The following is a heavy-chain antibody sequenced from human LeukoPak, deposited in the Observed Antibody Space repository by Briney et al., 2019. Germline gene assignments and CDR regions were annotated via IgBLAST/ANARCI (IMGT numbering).Heavy chain of an antibody. CDR3: AKDLQQLEAFDS. Sequence: GGSLRLSCVASGFTFSDCSLNWVRQAPGKGLEWLSSIRKDSSELFYADSVRGRFTISRDNAKNPLYLQMNSLRVEDTAVYYCAKDLQQLEAFDSWGQGTLVTVSS. CDR2: IRKDSSEL. J-gene: IGHJ4*02. D-gene: IGHD1-1*01. CDR1: GFTFSDCS. V-gene: IGHV3-21*01.